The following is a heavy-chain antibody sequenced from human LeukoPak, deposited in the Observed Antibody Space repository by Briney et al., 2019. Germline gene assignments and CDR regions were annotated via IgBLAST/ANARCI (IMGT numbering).Heavy chain of an antibody. CDR1: GYSYTSYS. Sequence: ASVKVSCKTSGYSYTSYSITWVRQAPGQGLEWMGWISAYNGNTNYAQKLQGRVTVTTHTSTSTAYMELRSLRSDDTAVYYCARDRNCYGSSSYPHVFDYWGQGTLVTVSS. V-gene: IGHV1-18*01. D-gene: IGHD3-10*01. CDR2: ISAYNGNT. J-gene: IGHJ4*02. CDR3: ARDRNCYGSSSYPHVFDY.